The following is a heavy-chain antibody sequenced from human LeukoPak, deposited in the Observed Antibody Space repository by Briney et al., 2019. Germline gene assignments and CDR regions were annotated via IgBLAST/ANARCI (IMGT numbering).Heavy chain of an antibody. CDR1: GFTFSSYG. J-gene: IGHJ4*02. Sequence: GGSLRLSCAASGFTFSSYGMSWVRQAPGKGLEWVSAISGSGGSTYYADSVKGRFTISRDNSKNTLYLQMNSLRAEDTAVYYCARGGYYYDSSGYYLFYYWGQGTLVTVSS. V-gene: IGHV3-23*01. D-gene: IGHD3-22*01. CDR3: ARGGYYYDSSGYYLFYY. CDR2: ISGSGGST.